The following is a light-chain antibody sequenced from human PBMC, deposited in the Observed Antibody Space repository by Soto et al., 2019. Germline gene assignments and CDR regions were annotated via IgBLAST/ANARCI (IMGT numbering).Light chain of an antibody. J-gene: IGKJ3*01. CDR3: QQRSTWPFT. CDR2: DAS. CDR1: QSISSY. Sequence: EIVLTHSPATLSLSPGERATLSCRASQSISSYLAWYQQKPDQAPRLLIYDASNRATGIPARFSGSGSGTNFTLTISRLEPEDFAVYYCQQRSTWPFTFGPGTKVDIK. V-gene: IGKV3-11*01.